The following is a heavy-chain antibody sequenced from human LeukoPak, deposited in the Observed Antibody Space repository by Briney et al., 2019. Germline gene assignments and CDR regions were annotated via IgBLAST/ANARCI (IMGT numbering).Heavy chain of an antibody. J-gene: IGHJ4*02. Sequence: PSETLSLTCTVSGGSISSSSYYWGWIRQPPGKGLEWIGSIYYSGSTYYNPSLKSRVTISVDTSKNQFSLKLSSVTAADTAVYYCARCSNYYGSDYWGQGTLVTVSS. D-gene: IGHD3-10*01. CDR1: GGSISSSSYY. V-gene: IGHV4-39*07. CDR2: IYYSGST. CDR3: ARCSNYYGSDY.